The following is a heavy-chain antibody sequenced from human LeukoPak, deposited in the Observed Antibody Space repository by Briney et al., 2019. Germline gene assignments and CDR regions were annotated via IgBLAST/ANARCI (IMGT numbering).Heavy chain of an antibody. D-gene: IGHD4-17*01. CDR1: NGSISSDTYF. J-gene: IGHJ4*02. CDR3: ARADTYGDLPYFDY. CDR2: MSSSGIS. Sequence: SQTLSLTCTVSNGSISSDTYFWSWIRQPAGKGLEWIGRMSSSGISTYSPSLKSRVTISVDTSKNQFSLKLSSVTAADTAVHYCARADTYGDLPYFDYWGQGTLVTVSS. V-gene: IGHV4-61*02.